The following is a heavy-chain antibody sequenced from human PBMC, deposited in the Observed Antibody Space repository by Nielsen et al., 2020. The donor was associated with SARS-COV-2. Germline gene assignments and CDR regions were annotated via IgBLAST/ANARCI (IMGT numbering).Heavy chain of an antibody. CDR1: GLTFRQAW. V-gene: IGHV3-15*01. CDR2: IKSKSSGETT. J-gene: IGHJ4*02. D-gene: IGHD2-2*03. CDR3: ATDDYHGMNGYLVFDNFDY. Sequence: GESLKISCAASGLTFRQAWMSWVRQAPGKGLEWVGRIKSKSSGETTDYAAPVQGRFTISRDDSSSTLYLQMNGLKIEDTAVYYCATDDYHGMNGYLVFDNFDYWGLGTRVTVSS.